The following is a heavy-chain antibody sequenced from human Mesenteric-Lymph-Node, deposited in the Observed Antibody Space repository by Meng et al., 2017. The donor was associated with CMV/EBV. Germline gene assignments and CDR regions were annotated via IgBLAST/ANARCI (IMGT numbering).Heavy chain of an antibody. Sequence: GGSLRLSCAGSGLTFSPYGMHWVRQAPGKGLEWVAFIGYDRSYKYYGDSLKGRFTISRDDSKNTLYLQMNSLRPEDTAVYYCARGSVGLVGARFDHWGQGTLVTVSS. J-gene: IGHJ4*02. V-gene: IGHV3-30*02. CDR2: IGYDRSYK. D-gene: IGHD1-26*01. CDR3: ARGSVGLVGARFDH. CDR1: GLTFSPYG.